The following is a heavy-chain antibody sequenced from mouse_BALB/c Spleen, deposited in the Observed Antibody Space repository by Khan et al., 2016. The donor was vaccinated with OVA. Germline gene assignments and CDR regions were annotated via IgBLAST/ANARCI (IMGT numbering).Heavy chain of an antibody. CDR3: ARRNYFGYTFAY. Sequence: QVQLQQSGAELARPGASVKLSCKASGYTFTDYYINWVKQRTGQGLEWIGEINPGSGDIYYNEKFKGKATLTADKSSSTAYMQLISLTSEDSAVYVCARRNYFGYTFAYWGQGTLVTVSA. CDR2: INPGSGDI. D-gene: IGHD1-2*01. J-gene: IGHJ3*01. CDR1: GYTFTDYY. V-gene: IGHV1-77*01.